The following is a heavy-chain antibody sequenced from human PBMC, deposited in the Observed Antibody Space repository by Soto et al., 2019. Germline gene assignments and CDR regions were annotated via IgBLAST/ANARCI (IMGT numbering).Heavy chain of an antibody. D-gene: IGHD1-1*01. Sequence: EGQVLESGGGLVKPGGSLRLTCVASGFTLSNFGMSWVRQAPGQGLEWVSFVSGNGGSTYYIDSVKGRFTISRDSSTNTVRLQMNSLRAEDTAVDYCATANDGERDWGQGALVTVSS. CDR1: GFTLSNFG. CDR3: ATANDGERD. J-gene: IGHJ4*02. V-gene: IGHV3-23*01. CDR2: VSGNGGST.